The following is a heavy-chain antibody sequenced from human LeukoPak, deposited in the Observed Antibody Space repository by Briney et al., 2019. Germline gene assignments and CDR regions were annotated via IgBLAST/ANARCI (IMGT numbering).Heavy chain of an antibody. Sequence: SETLSLTCTVSGGSISSYYWSWIRQPPGKGLEWIGYIYYSGSTNYNPSLKSRVTISVDTSKNQFSLKLSSVTAADTAVYYCASLSSGSYNWFDPWGQGTLVAVSS. J-gene: IGHJ5*02. CDR1: GGSISSYY. V-gene: IGHV4-59*01. CDR2: IYYSGST. D-gene: IGHD1-26*01. CDR3: ASLSSGSYNWFDP.